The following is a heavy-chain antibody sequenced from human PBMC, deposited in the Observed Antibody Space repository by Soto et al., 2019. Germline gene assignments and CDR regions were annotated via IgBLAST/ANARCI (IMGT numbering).Heavy chain of an antibody. J-gene: IGHJ2*01. Sequence: QVQLVQSGAEVKKPGSSVKVSCKASGGTFGSYAISWVRQAPGQGLEWMGGIIPIFGTANYAQKFQGRVTITADESTSTAYMELSSLRSEDTAVYYCARGGGNPNLPDWYFDLWGRGTLVTVSS. CDR1: GGTFGSYA. CDR3: ARGGGNPNLPDWYFDL. D-gene: IGHD2-15*01. CDR2: IIPIFGTA. V-gene: IGHV1-69*01.